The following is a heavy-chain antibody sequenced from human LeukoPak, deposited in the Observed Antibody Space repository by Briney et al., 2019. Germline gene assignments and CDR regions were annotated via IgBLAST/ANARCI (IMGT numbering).Heavy chain of an antibody. D-gene: IGHD6-13*01. V-gene: IGHV3-23*01. Sequence: PGGSLRLSCAASGFTVSSNYMSWVRQAPGKGLEWVSAISGSGGSTYYADSVKGRFTISRDNSKNTLYLQMNSLRAEDTAVYYCAKDLWQQLVLGAFDIWGQGTMVTVSS. CDR2: ISGSGGST. J-gene: IGHJ3*02. CDR3: AKDLWQQLVLGAFDI. CDR1: GFTVSSNY.